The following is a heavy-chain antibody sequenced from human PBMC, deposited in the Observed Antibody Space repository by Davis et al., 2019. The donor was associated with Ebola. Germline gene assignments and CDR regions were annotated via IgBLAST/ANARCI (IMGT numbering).Heavy chain of an antibody. CDR2: ISAYNGDT. CDR3: ARDLFAIITARRGGMDV. J-gene: IGHJ6*02. Sequence: AASVKVSCKTSGYTFTNYGVTWVRQAPGRGLEWMGWISAYNGDTKYAVNFQGRVTLTTHTSTSTAYMELRSLRSDDTAVYYCARDLFAIITARRGGMDVWGQGTTVTVSS. V-gene: IGHV1-18*01. CDR1: GYTFTNYG. D-gene: IGHD6-6*01.